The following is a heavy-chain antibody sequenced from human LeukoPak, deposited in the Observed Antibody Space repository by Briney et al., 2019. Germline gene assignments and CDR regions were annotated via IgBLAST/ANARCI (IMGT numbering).Heavy chain of an antibody. J-gene: IGHJ5*02. CDR2: INHSGSN. Sequence: SETLSLTCAVYGGSFSGYYWSWIRQPPGKGLEWIGKINHSGSNNYNPSLKSRVTISLDTSKNQFSIKPSSVTAADTAVYYCARDVVPAAISGGWFDPWGQGTLVTVSS. D-gene: IGHD2-2*02. V-gene: IGHV4-34*01. CDR3: ARDVVPAAISGGWFDP. CDR1: GGSFSGYY.